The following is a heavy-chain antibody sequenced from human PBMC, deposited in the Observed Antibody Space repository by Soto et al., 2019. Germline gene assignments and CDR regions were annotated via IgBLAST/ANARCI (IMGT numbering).Heavy chain of an antibody. CDR2: ISFSGSTI. V-gene: IGHV3-11*01. J-gene: IGHJ4*02. Sequence: GGSLRLSCAASGFTFSDYYFTWIRQAPGRGLEWVSYISFSGSTIYYADSVKGRFTISRDNAKNSLYLQMNNLRPEDTAVYYCAGGDSGSFDSWGQGTLVTVSS. CDR1: GFTFSDYY. CDR3: AGGDSGSFDS. D-gene: IGHD3-16*01.